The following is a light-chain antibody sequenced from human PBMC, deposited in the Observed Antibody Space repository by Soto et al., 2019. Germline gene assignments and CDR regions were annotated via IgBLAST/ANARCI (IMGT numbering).Light chain of an antibody. Sequence: QSVLTQPPSVSAAPGQTVTISCSGSSSNIGNNFVSWYQHLPGTAPKLLIYDNNKRPSGIPDRFSGTKSGTSATLGITGLQTGDEAHYYCATWDSSLIAGVFGGGTKLNVL. V-gene: IGLV1-51*01. CDR1: SSNIGNNF. J-gene: IGLJ2*01. CDR3: ATWDSSLIAGV. CDR2: DNN.